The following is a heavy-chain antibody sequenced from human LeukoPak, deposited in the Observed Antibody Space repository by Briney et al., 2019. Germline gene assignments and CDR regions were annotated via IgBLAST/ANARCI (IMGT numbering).Heavy chain of an antibody. Sequence: GGSLRLSCVASGFAVGSNYMSWVRQAPGKGLEWVSGISGSGGSTYYADSVKGRFTIFRDNSKNTLYLQMNSLRAEDTAVYHCANGWSPDYWGRGTLVTVSS. CDR1: GFAVGSNY. V-gene: IGHV3-23*01. D-gene: IGHD2-15*01. CDR2: ISGSGGST. CDR3: ANGWSPDY. J-gene: IGHJ4*02.